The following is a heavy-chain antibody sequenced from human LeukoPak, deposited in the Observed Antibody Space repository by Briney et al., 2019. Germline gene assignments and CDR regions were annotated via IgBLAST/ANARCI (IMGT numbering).Heavy chain of an antibody. CDR1: GGSISSYY. CDR3: ARELQGVDQNFRWATSNWFDP. V-gene: IGHV4-4*07. CDR2: IYTSGST. J-gene: IGHJ5*02. Sequence: SETLSLTCTVSGGSISSYYWSWIRQPAGKGLEWIGRIYTSGSTNYNPSLKSRVTMSVDTSKNQFSLKLSSVTAADTAVYYCARELQGVDQNFRWATSNWFDPWGQGTLVTVSS. D-gene: IGHD5-24*01.